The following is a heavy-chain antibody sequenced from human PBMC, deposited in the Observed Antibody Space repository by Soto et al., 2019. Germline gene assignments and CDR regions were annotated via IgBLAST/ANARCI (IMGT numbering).Heavy chain of an antibody. Sequence: SETLSLTCTVSGGSISSYYWSWIRQPPGKGLEWIGYIYYSGSTNYNPSLKSRVTISVDTSKNQFSLKLSSVTAADTAVYYCAMSLVVVAANWDYYYYYMDVWGKGTTVTVSS. D-gene: IGHD2-15*01. CDR2: IYYSGST. V-gene: IGHV4-59*01. CDR1: GGSISSYY. J-gene: IGHJ6*03. CDR3: AMSLVVVAANWDYYYYYMDV.